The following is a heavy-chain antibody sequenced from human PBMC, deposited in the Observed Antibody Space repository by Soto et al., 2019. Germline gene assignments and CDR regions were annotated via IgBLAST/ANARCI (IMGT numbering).Heavy chain of an antibody. J-gene: IGHJ4*02. CDR1: GYRIYSYW. CDR3: ARHRRSGGSYLMGFDY. V-gene: IGHV5-51*01. CDR2: IYPDDSDT. D-gene: IGHD6-19*01. Sequence: GESLEISRVGSGYRIYSYWIAWVLQEPGPGLEWMGIIYPDDSDTIYSPSFEGQVTISADKSVNTAYLEWSNLKASDSAIYYCARHRRSGGSYLMGFDYWGQGARVTVSS.